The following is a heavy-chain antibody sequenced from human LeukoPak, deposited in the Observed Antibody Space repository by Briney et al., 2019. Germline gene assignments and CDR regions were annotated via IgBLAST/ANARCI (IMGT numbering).Heavy chain of an antibody. CDR2: IYHSGGTNSGST. CDR3: ARDRASDWQEAAFDL. V-gene: IGHV4-59*01. D-gene: IGHD6-19*01. J-gene: IGHJ3*01. CDR1: GASISNYY. Sequence: PSETLSFTCTVSGASISNYYWTWIRQPPGKGLEWIGSIYHSGGTNSGSTNYNPSLKSRVTISVDTSKNQFSLRLTSVTAADTAVYYCARDRASDWQEAAFDLWGQGTIVAVSS.